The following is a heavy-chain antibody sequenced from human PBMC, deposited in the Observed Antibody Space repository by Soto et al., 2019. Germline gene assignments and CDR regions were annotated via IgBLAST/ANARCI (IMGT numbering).Heavy chain of an antibody. D-gene: IGHD1-26*01. Sequence: EVQLVESGGGLVKPGGSLRLSCAASGFTFSSYSMNWVRRAPGKGLEWVSSISSSSSYIYYADSVKGRFTISRDNAKNSLYLQVNSLRAEDTAVYYCARAYSGSYYSTHWGQGTLVTVSS. V-gene: IGHV3-21*01. CDR1: GFTFSSYS. J-gene: IGHJ4*02. CDR3: ARAYSGSYYSTH. CDR2: ISSSSSYI.